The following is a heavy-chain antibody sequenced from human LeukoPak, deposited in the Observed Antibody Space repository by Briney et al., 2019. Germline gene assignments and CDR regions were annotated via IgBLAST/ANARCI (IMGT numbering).Heavy chain of an antibody. CDR3: ARRIVGATGSDY. V-gene: IGHV1-18*01. J-gene: IGHJ4*02. CDR2: ISAYTGNT. Sequence: ASVKVSCKASGYTSTTYGISWVRQAPGQGLEWMGWISAYTGNTNYAQNLQGRVTMTTDTSTTTAYMELRSLTSDDTAVYYCARRIVGATGSDYWGQGTLVTVSS. D-gene: IGHD1-26*01. CDR1: GYTSTTYG.